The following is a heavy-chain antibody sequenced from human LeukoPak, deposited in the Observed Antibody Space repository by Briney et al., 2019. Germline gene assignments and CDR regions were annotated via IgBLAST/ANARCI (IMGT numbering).Heavy chain of an antibody. V-gene: IGHV3-21*01. CDR1: GFTFSSYS. D-gene: IGHD2-15*01. CDR2: ISSSSSYI. Sequence: PGGSLRLSCAASGFTFSSYSMNWVRQAPGKGLEWVSSISSSSSYIYYAYSVKGRFTIARDNAKHSLYLQMTSLRAEDTAVYYCARGYCSGGSCRKLDYWGQGTLVTVSS. CDR3: ARGYCSGGSCRKLDY. J-gene: IGHJ4*02.